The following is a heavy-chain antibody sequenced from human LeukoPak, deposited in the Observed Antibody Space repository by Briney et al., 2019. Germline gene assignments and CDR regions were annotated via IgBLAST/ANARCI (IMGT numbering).Heavy chain of an antibody. CDR1: GYTFTGYY. Sequence: ASVKVSCKASGYTFTGYYMHWVRQAPGQGLEWMGWINPNSGGTNYAQKFQGRVTMTRDTSISTAYMELSRLRSDDTAVYYCARDRPNYYDSSGNWFDPWGQGTLVTVSS. J-gene: IGHJ5*02. CDR3: ARDRPNYYDSSGNWFDP. D-gene: IGHD3-22*01. V-gene: IGHV1-2*02. CDR2: INPNSGGT.